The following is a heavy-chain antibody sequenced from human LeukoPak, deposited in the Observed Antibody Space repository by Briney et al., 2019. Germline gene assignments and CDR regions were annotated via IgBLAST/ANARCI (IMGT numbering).Heavy chain of an antibody. D-gene: IGHD3-22*01. CDR1: GFSLTDHY. J-gene: IGHJ4*02. V-gene: IGHV1-18*04. CDR3: ARAHPEYYDSSGYNPLDF. Sequence: WASVTVSCKASGFSLTDHYMHWLRQAPGQGLEWMGWINAYTGNTNYAQKLQGRVTMTTDTSTSTAYMELRSLRSDDTAVYYCARAHPEYYDSSGYNPLDFWGQGTLVTVSS. CDR2: INAYTGNT.